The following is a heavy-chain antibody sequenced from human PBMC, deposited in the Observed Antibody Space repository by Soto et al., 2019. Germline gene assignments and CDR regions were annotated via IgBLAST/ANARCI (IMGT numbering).Heavy chain of an antibody. J-gene: IGHJ4*02. CDR3: ARHPLYYDSSGFKNFDY. V-gene: IGHV4-59*01. CDR2: IYYSGNS. D-gene: IGHD3-22*01. CDR1: GGSISGYC. Sequence: SETLSLTCTVAGGSISGYCWSWIRQPPGKGLEWIAYIYYSGNSNYNPSLKSRVTISVDTSKSQFSLKLSSVTAADTAVYYCARHPLYYDSSGFKNFDYWGQGTLVTVSS.